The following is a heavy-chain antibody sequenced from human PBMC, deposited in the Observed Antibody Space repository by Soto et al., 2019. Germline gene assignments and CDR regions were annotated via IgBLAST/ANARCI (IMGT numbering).Heavy chain of an antibody. D-gene: IGHD3-10*01. J-gene: IGHJ6*02. CDR1: GGSVSSGSYY. V-gene: IGHV4-61*01. CDR3: ARLLTYYYGSGSPEDV. CDR2: IYYSGST. Sequence: SETLSLTCTVSGGSVSSGSYYWSWIRQPPGKGLEWIGYIYYSGSTNYNPSLKSRVTISVDTSENQFSLKLSSVTAADTAVYYCARLLTYYYGSGSPEDVSGQGTTVTVSS.